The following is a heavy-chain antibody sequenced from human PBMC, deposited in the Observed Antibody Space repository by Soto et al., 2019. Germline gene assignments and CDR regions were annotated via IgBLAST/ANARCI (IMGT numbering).Heavy chain of an antibody. CDR1: GGTFSSYT. V-gene: IGHV1-69*02. D-gene: IGHD2-15*01. CDR2: IIPILGIA. J-gene: IGHJ4*02. CDR3: ARRLDTYCSGGSC. Sequence: ASVKVSCKASGGTFSSYTISWVRQAPGQGLEWMGRIIPILGIANYAQKFQGRVTITADKSTSTAYMELSSLRSEDTAVYYCARRLDTYCSGGSCWGQGTLVTVSS.